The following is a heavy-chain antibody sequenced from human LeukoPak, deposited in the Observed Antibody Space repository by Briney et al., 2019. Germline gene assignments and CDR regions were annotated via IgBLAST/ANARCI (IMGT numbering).Heavy chain of an antibody. CDR3: AKSQGRGVRVIDY. J-gene: IGHJ4*02. V-gene: IGHV3-9*01. CDR2: ISWNSGSI. Sequence: QPGGSLRLSCAASGFTFDDYAMHWVRQAPGKGLEWVSGISWNSGSIGYADSVKGRFTISRDNAKNFLYLQMNSLRAEDTALYYCAKSQGRGVRVIDYWGQGTLVTVSS. D-gene: IGHD3-10*01. CDR1: GFTFDDYA.